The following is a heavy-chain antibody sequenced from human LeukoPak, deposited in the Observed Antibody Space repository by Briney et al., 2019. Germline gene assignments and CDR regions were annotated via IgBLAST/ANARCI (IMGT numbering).Heavy chain of an antibody. CDR1: GYTFTSYY. V-gene: IGHV1-46*01. J-gene: IGHJ6*03. Sequence: ASVTVSCKASGYTFTSYYMHWVRQAPGQGLEWMGIINPSGGSTSYAQKFQGRVTMTRDMSTSTVYMELSSLRSEDTAVYYCARSLLITFGGNYYYMDVWGKGTTVTVSS. D-gene: IGHD3-16*01. CDR2: INPSGGST. CDR3: ARSLLITFGGNYYYMDV.